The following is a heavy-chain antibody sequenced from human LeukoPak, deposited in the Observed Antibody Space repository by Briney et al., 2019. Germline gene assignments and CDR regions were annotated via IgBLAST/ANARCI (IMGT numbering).Heavy chain of an antibody. J-gene: IGHJ4*02. CDR1: GFTFSGFG. CDR2: LGYDGSNK. Sequence: GGSLRLSCEASGFTFSGFGMHWVRQAPGKGLEWVAVLGYDGSNKYYADSVKGRFTISRDNPKNTLYVQMNSLRAEDTAVYYCARGRGADYGGNSGYFDYWGQGTLVTVSS. D-gene: IGHD4-23*01. CDR3: ARGRGADYGGNSGYFDY. V-gene: IGHV3-33*01.